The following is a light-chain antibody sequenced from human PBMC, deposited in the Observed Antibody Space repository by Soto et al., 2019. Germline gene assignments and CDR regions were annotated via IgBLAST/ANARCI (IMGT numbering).Light chain of an antibody. CDR2: EVS. J-gene: IGLJ1*01. CDR1: SGDVGAYNY. Sequence: QSALTQPASVSGSPGQSITISCTGTSGDVGAYNYVSWYQQHPGKAPKLMIFEVSNRPSGVPNRFSGSKSGNTASLTISGLEAEEEADYCWNSFSTSTAYVFGTGTKLTVL. CDR3: NSFSTSTAYV. V-gene: IGLV2-14*01.